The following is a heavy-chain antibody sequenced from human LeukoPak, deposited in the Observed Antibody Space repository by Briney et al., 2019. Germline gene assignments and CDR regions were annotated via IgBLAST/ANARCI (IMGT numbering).Heavy chain of an antibody. CDR1: GFTLSSYS. D-gene: IGHD5-12*01. V-gene: IGHV3-23*01. Sequence: GGSLRLSCAASGFTLSSYSMNWVRQAPGKGLEWVSAMSGSSGSTYYADSVKGRFTISRDNSKNTLYLQMNSLRAEDSALYYCAKVRVGTSDCFDYWGQGTLVTVSS. CDR2: MSGSSGST. CDR3: AKVRVGTSDCFDY. J-gene: IGHJ4*02.